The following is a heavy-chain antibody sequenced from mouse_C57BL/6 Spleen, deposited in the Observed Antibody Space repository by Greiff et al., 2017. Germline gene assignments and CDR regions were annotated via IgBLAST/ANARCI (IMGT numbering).Heavy chain of an antibody. J-gene: IGHJ3*01. V-gene: IGHV3-6*01. D-gene: IGHD2-3*01. Sequence: EVQLQQSGPGLVKPSQSLSLTCSVTGYSITSGYYWNWIRQFPGNKLEWMGYISYDGSNNYNPSLKNRISITRDTSKNQFFLKLNSVTTEDTATYYCARYDGYYGALPYWGQGTLVTVSA. CDR3: ARYDGYYGALPY. CDR2: ISYDGSN. CDR1: GYSITSGYY.